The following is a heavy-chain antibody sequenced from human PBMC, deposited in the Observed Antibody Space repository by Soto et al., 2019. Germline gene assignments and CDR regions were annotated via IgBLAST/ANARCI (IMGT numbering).Heavy chain of an antibody. J-gene: IGHJ5*02. V-gene: IGHV4-39*01. CDR2: IYYSGST. Sequence: SETLSLTCTVSGGSISSSSYYWGWIRQPPGKGLEWIGSIYYSGSTYYNPSLKGRVTISVDTSKNQFSLKLSSVTAADAAVYYCATHSYDYVWGSYRYDGSRFDPWGQGTLVTVSS. CDR3: ATHSYDYVWGSYRYDGSRFDP. CDR1: GGSISSSSYY. D-gene: IGHD3-16*02.